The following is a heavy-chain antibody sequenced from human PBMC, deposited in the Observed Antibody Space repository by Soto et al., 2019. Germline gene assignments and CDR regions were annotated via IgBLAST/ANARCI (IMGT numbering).Heavy chain of an antibody. V-gene: IGHV4-34*01. CDR3: ASYNGQPGSYYYYYMDV. Sequence: SETLSLTCAVYGGSFSGYYWSWIRQPPGKGLEWIGEINHSGSTNYNPSLKSRVTISVDTSKNQFSLKLSSVTAADTAVYYCASYNGQPGSYYYYYMDVWGKGTTVTVSS. CDR2: INHSGST. CDR1: GGSFSGYY. J-gene: IGHJ6*03. D-gene: IGHD3-10*01.